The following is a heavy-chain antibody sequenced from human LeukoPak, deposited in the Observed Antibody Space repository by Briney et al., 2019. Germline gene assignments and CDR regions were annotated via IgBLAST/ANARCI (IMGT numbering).Heavy chain of an antibody. Sequence: QPGGSPRLSCAASGFTFSSYEMNWVRQAPGKGLEWVSYISSSGSTIYYADSVKGRFTISRDNAKNSLYLQMNSLRAEDTAVYYCARENCGGDCYYDYWGQGTLVTVSS. V-gene: IGHV3-48*03. CDR2: ISSSGSTI. J-gene: IGHJ4*02. CDR1: GFTFSSYE. D-gene: IGHD2-21*02. CDR3: ARENCGGDCYYDY.